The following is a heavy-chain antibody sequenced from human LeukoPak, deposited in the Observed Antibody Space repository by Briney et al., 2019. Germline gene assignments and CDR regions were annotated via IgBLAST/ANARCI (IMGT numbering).Heavy chain of an antibody. D-gene: IGHD3-3*01. CDR1: GFTFSSYA. CDR3: AKASGLRFLEWLSYFDY. CDR2: ISGSGGGT. J-gene: IGHJ4*02. Sequence: PGGSLRLSCAASGFTFSSYAMSWVRQAPGKGLEWVSAISGSGGGTYYADSVKGRFTISRDNSKNTLYLQMNSLRAEDTAVYYCAKASGLRFLEWLSYFDYWGQGTLVTVSS. V-gene: IGHV3-23*01.